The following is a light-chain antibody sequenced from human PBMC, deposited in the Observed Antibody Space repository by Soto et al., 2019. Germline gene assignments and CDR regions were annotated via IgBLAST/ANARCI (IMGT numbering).Light chain of an antibody. V-gene: IGKV3-20*01. Sequence: IVLTQSPGSLSLSPGDRATLCCRASQSISSNLAWYQQKPGQAPRLLIYGASSRATGIPDRFSGSGSGTDFTLTISRLEPEDFAVYYCQQYGSSPMTFGQGTRLEIK. CDR2: GAS. J-gene: IGKJ5*01. CDR3: QQYGSSPMT. CDR1: QSISSN.